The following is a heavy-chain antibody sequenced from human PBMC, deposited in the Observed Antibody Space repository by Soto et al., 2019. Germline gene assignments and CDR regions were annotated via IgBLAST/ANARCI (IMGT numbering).Heavy chain of an antibody. Sequence: CLGLSCESSGVDISTYDVAWVLQTPGKGLEWLAVIWYDGSNQHYAASVKGRFTISRDNSRHTLYLSMNNLRADDTAVYFCARTVSSATYYCCIGYCGRATLVTVSS. J-gene: IGHJ4*01. V-gene: IGHV3-33*01. CDR3: ARTVSSATYYCCIGY. CDR1: GVDISTYD. CDR2: IWYDGSNQ. D-gene: IGHD1-26*01.